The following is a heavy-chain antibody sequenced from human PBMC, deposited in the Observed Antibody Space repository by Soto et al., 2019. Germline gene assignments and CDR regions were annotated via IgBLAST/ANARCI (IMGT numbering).Heavy chain of an antibody. J-gene: IGHJ4*02. CDR1: GLPFSTYW. V-gene: IGHV3-74*01. CDR2: VNSGGSST. D-gene: IGHD2-21*01. Sequence: PGGSLRLSCAASGLPFSTYWMHWVRQAPGKGPEWVSRVNSGGSSTSYADPVKGRFTISRDNSKNTLYLQTNSLRAEDTAVYYCVKEQGFRAFDYWGQGILVTVSS. CDR3: VKEQGFRAFDY.